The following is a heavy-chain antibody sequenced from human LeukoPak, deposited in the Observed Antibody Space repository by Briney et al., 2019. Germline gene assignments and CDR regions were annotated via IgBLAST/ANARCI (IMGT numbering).Heavy chain of an antibody. Sequence: NPSETLSLTCTVSGDSISSSTYYWAWIRLPPGKGLECIGSLYYTGTTYYNPSLKSRPTMSVDTSKNQFSLRLSSVTAADTAVYYCARRSSWSFGSWGQGTLVTVSS. CDR1: GDSISSSTYY. V-gene: IGHV4-39*01. D-gene: IGHD6-13*01. CDR3: ARRSSWSFGS. CDR2: LYYTGTT. J-gene: IGHJ4*02.